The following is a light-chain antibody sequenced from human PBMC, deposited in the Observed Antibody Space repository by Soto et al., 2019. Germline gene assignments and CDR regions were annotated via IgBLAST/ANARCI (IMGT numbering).Light chain of an antibody. CDR1: QSVSSDY. J-gene: IGKJ1*01. CDR3: QQYGSSQWT. Sequence: EIVLTQSPGTLSLSPGERATLSCRASQSVSSDYLAWYQQRPGQAPRLVIYGASSRATGIPDRFSGSGSGTDFSLTISRLEPEDCAVYYCQQYGSSQWTFGQGTKVDIK. V-gene: IGKV3-20*01. CDR2: GAS.